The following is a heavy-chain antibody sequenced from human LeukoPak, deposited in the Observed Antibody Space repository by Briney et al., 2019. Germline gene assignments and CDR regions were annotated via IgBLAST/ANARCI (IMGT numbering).Heavy chain of an antibody. CDR3: ANPRYDSSGYYYVD. J-gene: IGHJ4*02. Sequence: ASVTVSFKASGYTFTDYTMHWLRQAPGQRLDWMGWINGGSGNTKYSPEFQGRVTITRDTSASTAYMELSSLRSEDTAVYYCANPRYDSSGYYYVDWGQGTLVTVSS. CDR2: INGGSGNT. CDR1: GYTFTDYT. D-gene: IGHD3-22*01. V-gene: IGHV1-3*01.